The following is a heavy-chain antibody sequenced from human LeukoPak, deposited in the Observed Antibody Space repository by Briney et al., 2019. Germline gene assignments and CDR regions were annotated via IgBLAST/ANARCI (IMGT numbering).Heavy chain of an antibody. Sequence: GGSLRLSCAASGFTFSSYDMSWVRQAPGKGLEWVSGISDSGGRTYYAHSVEGRFTISRENAKNSLYLQLNSLRAGDTAVYYCARGSYYDSSGYYYALFDYWGQGTLVTVSS. CDR1: GFTFSSYD. V-gene: IGHV3-23*01. CDR3: ARGSYYDSSGYYYALFDY. D-gene: IGHD3-22*01. J-gene: IGHJ4*02. CDR2: ISDSGGRT.